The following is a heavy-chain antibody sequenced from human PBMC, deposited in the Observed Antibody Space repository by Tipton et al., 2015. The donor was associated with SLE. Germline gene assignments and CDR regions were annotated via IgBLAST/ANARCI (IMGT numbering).Heavy chain of an antibody. CDR1: GFAFGDFA. Sequence: SLRLSCTASGFAFGDFALSWVRHASGKGLEWVGFIRSQSYGGTAEYAASVKGRFTISRDDSKSVGYLQMDSLRSEDTGVYYCISEESWGQGTQVTVSA. CDR2: IRSQSYGGTA. CDR3: ISEES. J-gene: IGHJ4*02. V-gene: IGHV3-49*04.